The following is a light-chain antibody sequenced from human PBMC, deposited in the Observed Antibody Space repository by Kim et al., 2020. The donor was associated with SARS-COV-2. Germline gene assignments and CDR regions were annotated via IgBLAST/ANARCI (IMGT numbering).Light chain of an antibody. CDR1: QSLLQTDGKTA. V-gene: IGKV2D-29*01. Sequence: DILLTQIPLSLSVTPGQPASISCKSSQSLLQTDGKTALYWYLQKPGQPPQLLIYEVSNLFSGVSERFSGSGSGTEFTLTISRVEPDDVGFYYCMQTVQLPLTFGGGTKVDIK. CDR2: EVS. J-gene: IGKJ4*01. CDR3: MQTVQLPLT.